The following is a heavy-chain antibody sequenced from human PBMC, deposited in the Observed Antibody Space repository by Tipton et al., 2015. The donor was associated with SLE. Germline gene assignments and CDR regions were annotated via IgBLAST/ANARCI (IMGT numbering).Heavy chain of an antibody. Sequence: QLVQSGAEVKIPGSSVRVSCKASGGTFTSYNINWVRQAPGQGLEWMGGIIPIFGTANYAQKFQGRVTITADESTSTAYMELSSLRAEDKAVYYCERGGYISGWTLWYVDVCGGGPLVSVSS. J-gene: IGHJ2*01. D-gene: IGHD6-19*01. V-gene: IGHV1-69*01. CDR3: ERGGYISGWTLWYVDV. CDR2: IIPIFGTA. CDR1: GGTFTSYN.